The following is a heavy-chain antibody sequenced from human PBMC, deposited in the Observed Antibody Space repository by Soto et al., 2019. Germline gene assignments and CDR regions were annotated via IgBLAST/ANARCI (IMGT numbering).Heavy chain of an antibody. CDR2: ISGGNGNT. Sequence: ASVTVSCKASGYIFTKSAMHWVRQAPGQRLEWMGWISGGNGNTKYSPKLQDRVTITRDTSASTAYMELSSLRSEDTALYYCARDGVAAGNINFDYWGQGTLVTVSS. D-gene: IGHD6-25*01. V-gene: IGHV1-3*01. CDR3: ARDGVAAGNINFDY. CDR1: GYIFTKSA. J-gene: IGHJ4*02.